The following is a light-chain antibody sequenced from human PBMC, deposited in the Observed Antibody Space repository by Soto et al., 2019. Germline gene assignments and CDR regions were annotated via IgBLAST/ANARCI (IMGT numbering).Light chain of an antibody. CDR2: EVS. Sequence: QSALTQPASVSGSPGQSITISCTGTSSDVGGYNYVSWCQQHPGKAPKLMIYEVSNRPSGVSNRFSGSKSGNTASLTISGLQAEDEADYYCSSYTITNTCVFGTGTKLTVL. CDR3: SSYTITNTCV. V-gene: IGLV2-14*01. CDR1: SSDVGGYNY. J-gene: IGLJ1*01.